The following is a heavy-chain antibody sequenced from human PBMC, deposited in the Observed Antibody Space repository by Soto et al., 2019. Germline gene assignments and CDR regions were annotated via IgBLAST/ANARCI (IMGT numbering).Heavy chain of an antibody. CDR1: GFTFDDHT. D-gene: IGHD3-22*01. J-gene: IGHJ3*01. V-gene: IGHV3-9*01. Sequence: DAQLVESGGGLVQPGKSLRISCVASGFTFDDHTMHWVRQAPGRGLEWVSCISWNSGIIGYADSVKGRFTISRDNAKNSLYLRMDSLRPEDTAVYYCTKETHPPSGYFEAGDVWGQGTKVTVSS. CDR3: TKETHPPSGYFEAGDV. CDR2: ISWNSGII.